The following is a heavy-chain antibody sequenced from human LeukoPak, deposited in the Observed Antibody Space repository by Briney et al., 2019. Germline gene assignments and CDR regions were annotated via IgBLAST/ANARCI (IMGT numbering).Heavy chain of an antibody. Sequence: SQTLSLTCTVSGGSISSGSYYWSWIRQPAGKGLEWIGRIYTSGSTNYNPSLKSRVTISVDRSKNQFSLKLSSVTAADTAVYYCARDLRGAFDIWGQGTMVTVSS. CDR2: IYTSGST. CDR3: ARDLRGAFDI. J-gene: IGHJ3*02. D-gene: IGHD3-16*01. V-gene: IGHV4-61*02. CDR1: GGSISSGSYY.